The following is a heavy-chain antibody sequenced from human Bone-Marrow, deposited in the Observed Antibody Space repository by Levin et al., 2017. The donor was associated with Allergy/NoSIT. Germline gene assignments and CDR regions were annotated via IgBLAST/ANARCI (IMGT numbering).Heavy chain of an antibody. CDR3: ARVILRGLRFLGDAFDI. J-gene: IGHJ3*02. CDR2: INPGNDNT. D-gene: IGHD3-3*01. CDR1: GYTFTSYA. Sequence: PGASVKVSCKASGYTFTSYAMHWVRQAPGQRLEWMGWINPGNDNTRYSQKFQGRVTITRDTSASTAYMELSSLRSEDTAVYYCARVILRGLRFLGDAFDIWGQGTMVTVSS. V-gene: IGHV1-3*01.